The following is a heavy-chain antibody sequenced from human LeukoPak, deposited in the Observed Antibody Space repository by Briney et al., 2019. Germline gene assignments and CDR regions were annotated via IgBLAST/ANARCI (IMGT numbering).Heavy chain of an antibody. J-gene: IGHJ5*02. V-gene: IGHV1-18*01. CDR2: ISAYNGNT. CDR1: GYTFTSYG. CDR3: AREVLGYCSSTSCYPRFDP. Sequence: ASVKVSCKASGYTFTSYGISWVRQAPGQGLEWMGWISAYNGNTNYAQKLQGRVTMTTDTSTSTAYMELRSLRSDDTAVYHCAREVLGYCSSTSCYPRFDPWGQGTLVTVSS. D-gene: IGHD2-2*01.